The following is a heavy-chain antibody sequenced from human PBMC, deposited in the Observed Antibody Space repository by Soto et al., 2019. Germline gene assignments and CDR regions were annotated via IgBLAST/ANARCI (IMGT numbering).Heavy chain of an antibody. J-gene: IGHJ4*02. D-gene: IGHD3-9*01. CDR1: GGSISSYY. CDR3: ARASPRGRYFDWLIFPLGH. V-gene: IGHV4-59*01. CDR2: IYYSGST. Sequence: SETLSLTCTVSGGSISSYYWSWIRQPPGKGLEWIGYIYYSGSTNYNPSLKSRVTISVDTSKNQFSLKLSSVTAADTALYFCARASPRGRYFDWLIFPLGHWGQGTLVTVSS.